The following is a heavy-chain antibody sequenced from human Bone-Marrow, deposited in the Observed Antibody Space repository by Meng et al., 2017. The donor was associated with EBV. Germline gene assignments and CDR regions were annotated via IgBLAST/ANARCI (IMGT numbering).Heavy chain of an antibody. J-gene: IGHJ4*02. CDR2: IKHSGST. CDR3: ARATGGSTGYFR. CDR1: GGSLSGFS. D-gene: IGHD3-9*01. Sequence: VQLQEGGAGRLKPSETLALTCLVNGGSLSGFSWSWIRQAPGKGLEWIGEIKHSGSTNYNPSLKNRVTISVDPSKNQFSLRLSSVTAADTAVYYCARATGGSTGYFRWGQGTLVTVSS. V-gene: IGHV4-34*01.